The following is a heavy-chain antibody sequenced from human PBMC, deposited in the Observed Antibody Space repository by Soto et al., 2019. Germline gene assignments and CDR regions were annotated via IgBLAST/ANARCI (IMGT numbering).Heavy chain of an antibody. D-gene: IGHD6-19*01. CDR2: IYHSGST. CDR3: ARDTYGSGWYSVDY. J-gene: IGHJ4*02. V-gene: IGHV4-38-2*02. CDR1: GHSISSDYY. Sequence: SETLSLTCAVSGHSISSDYYWGWIRQPPGKGLEWIGSIYHSGSTYYNPSLKSRVTISVDTSKNQFSLKLTSVTAADSAVYYCARDTYGSGWYSVDYWGQGTLVPVSS.